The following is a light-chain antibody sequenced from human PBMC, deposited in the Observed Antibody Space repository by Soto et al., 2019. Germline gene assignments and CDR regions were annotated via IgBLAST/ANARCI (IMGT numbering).Light chain of an antibody. CDR2: DAS. CDR3: QQYTNWPAYT. V-gene: IGKV3-15*01. CDR1: QSVSTN. J-gene: IGKJ2*01. Sequence: EIVMTQSPTTLSVSPGERATLSCRTSQSVSTNLAWYQQKPGQAPRLLIYDASTRATGIPARFSGSGSVTDFTLTISSLQSEDFAVYYCQQYTNWPAYTFGQGTKLEIK.